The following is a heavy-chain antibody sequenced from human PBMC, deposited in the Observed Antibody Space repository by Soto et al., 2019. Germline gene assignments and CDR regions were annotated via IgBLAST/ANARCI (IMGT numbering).Heavy chain of an antibody. J-gene: IGHJ4*02. Sequence: EVQLVESGGGLVKPGGSLRLSCAASGFTFSSYSMNWVRQAPGKGLEWVSSITSSSSYIYYADSVKGRFTISRDNAKNSLYLQINSQRAEDTAVYYCARDGTLKTGTAMFDYWGQGTLVTVSS. D-gene: IGHD1-7*01. CDR2: ITSSSSYI. CDR1: GFTFSSYS. CDR3: ARDGTLKTGTAMFDY. V-gene: IGHV3-21*01.